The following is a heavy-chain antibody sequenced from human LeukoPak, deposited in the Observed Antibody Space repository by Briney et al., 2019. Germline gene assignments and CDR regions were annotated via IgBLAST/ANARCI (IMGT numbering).Heavy chain of an antibody. V-gene: IGHV3-30*03. CDR2: ISYDGSNK. D-gene: IGHD3-16*01. CDR3: ARSTFGGNCNFDY. CDR1: GFTFSSYG. J-gene: IGHJ4*02. Sequence: PGGSLRLSCAASGFTFSSYGMHWVRQAPGKGLEWVAVISYDGSNKYYADSVKGRFTISRDNSKNTLYLQMNSLRSEDTAVYYCARSTFGGNCNFDYWGQGTLVTVSS.